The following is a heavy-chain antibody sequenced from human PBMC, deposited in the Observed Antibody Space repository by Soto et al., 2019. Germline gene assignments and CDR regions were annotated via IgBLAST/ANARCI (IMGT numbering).Heavy chain of an antibody. V-gene: IGHV3-33*01. J-gene: IGHJ4*02. D-gene: IGHD2-2*01. CDR3: ARYREVVPAAVGYFDY. CDR2: IWYDGSNK. Sequence: PGGSLRLSCAASGFTFSSYGMHWVRQAPGKGLEWVAVIWYDGSNKYYADSVKGRFTISRDNSKNTLYLQMNSLRAEDTAVYYCARYREVVPAAVGYFDYWGQGTLVTVSS. CDR1: GFTFSSYG.